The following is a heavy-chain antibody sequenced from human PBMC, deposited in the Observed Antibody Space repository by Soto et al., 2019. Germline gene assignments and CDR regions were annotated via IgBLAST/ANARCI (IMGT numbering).Heavy chain of an antibody. J-gene: IGHJ4*02. D-gene: IGHD3-3*01. Sequence: QVQLVQSGAEVKKPGASVKVSSKASGYTFTSYAMHWVRQAPGQRLEWMGWINAGNGNTKYSQKFQGRVTITRDTSASTAYMELSSLRSEDTAVYYCARGSGRDDFWSGYYYHYWGQGTLVTVSS. V-gene: IGHV1-3*01. CDR1: GYTFTSYA. CDR2: INAGNGNT. CDR3: ARGSGRDDFWSGYYYHY.